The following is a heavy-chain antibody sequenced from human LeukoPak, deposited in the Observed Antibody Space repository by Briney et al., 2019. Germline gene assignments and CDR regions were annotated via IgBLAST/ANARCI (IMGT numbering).Heavy chain of an antibody. V-gene: IGHV4-59*08. J-gene: IGHJ4*02. CDR2: IYYSVIT. CDR1: GGSLSSYY. D-gene: IGHD3-9*01. CDR3: ARHRGDFDWLPYYFHY. Sequence: PSETLSLTCTVSGGSLSSYYWRWIRQPPRKGLEWIGYIYYSVITNYNPSLKSRVTISVDTSKNQFSLKLSSVTAADTAVYFCARHRGDFDWLPYYFHYWGRGTLVTVSS.